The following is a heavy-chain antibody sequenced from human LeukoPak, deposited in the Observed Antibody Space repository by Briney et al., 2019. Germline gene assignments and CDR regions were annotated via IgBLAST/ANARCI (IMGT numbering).Heavy chain of an antibody. D-gene: IGHD1-1*01. CDR1: GDSISGSDYY. V-gene: IGHV4-39*01. CDR2: IWYSGSA. Sequence: SETLSLTCNVSGDSISGSDYYWGWMRQPPGKGLEWIANIWYSGSAYYNPSLQSRVTITVDTSKNQFSLNVKSVPAGDSAVYYCLRHAGGIILTWGQGTRVAVSS. J-gene: IGHJ5*02. CDR3: LRHAGGIILT.